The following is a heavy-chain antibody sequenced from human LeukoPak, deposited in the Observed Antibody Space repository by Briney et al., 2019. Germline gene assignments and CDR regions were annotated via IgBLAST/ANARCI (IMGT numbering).Heavy chain of an antibody. CDR2: ISGSGDDT. J-gene: IGHJ5*02. CDR1: GFTFRQYA. CDR3: ARAALVGARGLPWFDP. V-gene: IGHV3-23*01. Sequence: GGSLRLSCAASGFTFRQYAMSWVRQAPGKGLEWVSGISGSGDDTYYTDSVKGRFTISRDNSNNTMYLQMNNLRSEDTAVYYCARAALVGARGLPWFDPWGQGTLVTVSS. D-gene: IGHD1-26*01.